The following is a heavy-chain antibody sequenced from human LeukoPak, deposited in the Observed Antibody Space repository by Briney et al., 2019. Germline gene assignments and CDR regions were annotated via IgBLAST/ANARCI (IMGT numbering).Heavy chain of an antibody. CDR2: MSPNSGNT. J-gene: IGHJ6*03. Sequence: ASVKVSCKASGYTFTSYDINWVRQATGQGLEWMGWMSPNSGNTGYAQKFQGRVTMTKNTSITTAYMELSSLRSEDTAVYYCARALSWTTNSYYYMDVWGKGTTVTVSS. D-gene: IGHD3/OR15-3a*01. CDR3: ARALSWTTNSYYYMDV. CDR1: GYTFTSYD. V-gene: IGHV1-8*01.